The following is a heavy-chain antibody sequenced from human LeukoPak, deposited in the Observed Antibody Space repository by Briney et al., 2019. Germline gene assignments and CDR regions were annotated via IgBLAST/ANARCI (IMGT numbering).Heavy chain of an antibody. CDR3: ARPSSSGWYGY. Sequence: SETLSLTCTVSGYSISSGRYWGWIRQPPGKGLEWIGSIYYSGSTYYNPSLKSRVTISVDTSKNQFSLKLSSVTAADTAVYYCARPSSSGWYGYWGQGTLVTVSS. V-gene: IGHV4-38-2*02. CDR2: IYYSGST. CDR1: GYSISSGRY. D-gene: IGHD6-19*01. J-gene: IGHJ4*02.